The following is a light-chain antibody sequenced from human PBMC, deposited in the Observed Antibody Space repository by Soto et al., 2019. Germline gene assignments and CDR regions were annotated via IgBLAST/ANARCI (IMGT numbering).Light chain of an antibody. CDR3: QQSYSTPLT. Sequence: DIQMTQSPSSLSASVGYGVTITCRASQSISSYLNWYQQKPGKAPKLLIYAASSLQSGVPSRFSGSGSGTDFTLTISSLQPEDFATYYCQQSYSTPLTFGGGTKVDI. CDR1: QSISSY. CDR2: AAS. J-gene: IGKJ4*01. V-gene: IGKV1-39*01.